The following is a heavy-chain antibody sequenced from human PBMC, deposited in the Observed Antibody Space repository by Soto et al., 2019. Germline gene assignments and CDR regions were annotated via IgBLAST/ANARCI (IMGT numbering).Heavy chain of an antibody. J-gene: IGHJ2*01. CDR3: ASRDLDWSYWYFDL. D-gene: IGHD3-9*01. CDR2: ISSSGST. Sequence: QVQLQESGPGLVKPSETLSLTCTVSGASISSSYWSWIRQPPGKGLQLIGCISSSGSTNYNPSVKSRVTISLDTSKSQFSMKLTSVTAEDTAVYYCASRDLDWSYWYFDLWGRGTLVTVSS. V-gene: IGHV4-4*08. CDR1: GASISSSY.